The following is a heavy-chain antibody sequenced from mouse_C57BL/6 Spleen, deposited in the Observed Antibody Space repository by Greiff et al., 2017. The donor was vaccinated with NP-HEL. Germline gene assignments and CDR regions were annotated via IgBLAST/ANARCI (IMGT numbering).Heavy chain of an antibody. V-gene: IGHV1-62-2*01. Sequence: VQLQQSGAELVKPGASVKLSCKASGYTFTEYTIHWVKQRSGQGLEWIGWFYPGSGSIKYNEKFKDKATLTADKSSSTVYMELSRLTSEDSRVNFGAGNKGWYYPMDNGVKGTSVTVSS. CDR3: AGNKGWYYPMDN. D-gene: IGHD2-1*01. CDR2: FYPGSGSI. J-gene: IGHJ4*01. CDR1: GYTFTEYT.